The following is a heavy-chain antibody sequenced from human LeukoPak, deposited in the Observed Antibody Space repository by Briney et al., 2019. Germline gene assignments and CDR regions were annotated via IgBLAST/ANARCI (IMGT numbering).Heavy chain of an antibody. CDR1: GFTFSSYS. D-gene: IGHD3-10*01. CDR2: ISSSSSYI. Sequence: PGGSLRLSCAASGFTFSSYSMNWVRQAPGKGLEWVSSISSSSSYIYYADSVKGRFTISRDNAKNSLYLQMNSLRAGDTAVYYCARLLSTGLLVLLWFGAFDPWGQGTLVTVSS. V-gene: IGHV3-21*01. J-gene: IGHJ5*02. CDR3: ARLLSTGLLVLLWFGAFDP.